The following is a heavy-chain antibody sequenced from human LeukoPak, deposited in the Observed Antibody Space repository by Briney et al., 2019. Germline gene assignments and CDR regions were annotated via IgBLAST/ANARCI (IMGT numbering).Heavy chain of an antibody. CDR3: ARVSVLGYCSSTSCYNAFDI. Sequence: GGSLRLSCAASGFTFSSYGMHWVRQAPGKGLEWVSYISSSSSTIYYADSVKGRFTISRDNAKNSLYLQMNSLRAEDTAVYYCARVSVLGYCSSTSCYNAFDIWGQGTMVTVSS. CDR1: GFTFSSYG. V-gene: IGHV3-48*01. CDR2: ISSSSSTI. J-gene: IGHJ3*02. D-gene: IGHD2-2*02.